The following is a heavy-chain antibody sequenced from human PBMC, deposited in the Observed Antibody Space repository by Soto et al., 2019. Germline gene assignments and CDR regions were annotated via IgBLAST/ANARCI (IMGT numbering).Heavy chain of an antibody. Sequence: GGPLRLSCAASGFTFSSYAMSWVRQAPGKGLEWVSAISGSGGSTYYADSVKGRFTISRDNSKNTLYLQMNSLRAEDTAVYYCAKVSYYYDSSGYPGYWGQGTLVTVSS. CDR1: GFTFSSYA. J-gene: IGHJ4*02. D-gene: IGHD3-22*01. CDR2: ISGSGGST. V-gene: IGHV3-23*01. CDR3: AKVSYYYDSSGYPGY.